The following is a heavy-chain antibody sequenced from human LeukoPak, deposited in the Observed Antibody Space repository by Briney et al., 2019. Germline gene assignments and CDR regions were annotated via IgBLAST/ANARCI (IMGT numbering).Heavy chain of an antibody. J-gene: IGHJ6*02. V-gene: IGHV3-13*01. D-gene: IGHD6-13*01. CDR3: ARGIAAAGAYYYYYYGMDV. CDR2: IGTAGDT. CDR1: GFTFSSYD. Sequence: GGSLRLSCAASGFTFSSYDMQWVRRATGKALEWVSGIGTAGDTYYPGSVKGRFTISRENAKNSLYLQMNSLRAGDTAVYYCARGIAAAGAYYYYYYGMDVWGQGTTVTVSS.